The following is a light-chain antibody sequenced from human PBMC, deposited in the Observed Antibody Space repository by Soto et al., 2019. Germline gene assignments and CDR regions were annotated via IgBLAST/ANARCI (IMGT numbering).Light chain of an antibody. J-gene: IGKJ5*01. V-gene: IGKV3-20*01. CDR2: DAS. CDR3: QQYGSSPIN. Sequence: EIVLTQSPGTLSLSPGEGATLSCRASQSVSSSYLAWYQQRPGQAPRLLIYDASSRATGIPDRFSGSGSGTDFTLTISRLEPEDFAVYYCQQYGSSPINFGQGTRLEIK. CDR1: QSVSSSY.